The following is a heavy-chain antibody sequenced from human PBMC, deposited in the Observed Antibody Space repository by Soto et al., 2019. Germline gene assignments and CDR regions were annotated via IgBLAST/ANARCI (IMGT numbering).Heavy chain of an antibody. CDR3: ARDRNVASTRVDHYYGMEV. D-gene: IGHD2-15*01. J-gene: IGHJ6*02. Sequence: SVKVSCKASGGTFTNYAINWVRQAPGQGLEWMGGIIPIFRTPKFAMKFQGRVTITADESTSTAYMELSSLRSEDTAVYYCARDRNVASTRVDHYYGMEVWGQGTTVTVSS. CDR1: GGTFTNYA. CDR2: IIPIFRTP. V-gene: IGHV1-69*13.